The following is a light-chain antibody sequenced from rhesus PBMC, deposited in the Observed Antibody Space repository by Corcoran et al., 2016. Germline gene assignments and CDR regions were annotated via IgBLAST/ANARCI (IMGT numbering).Light chain of an antibody. Sequence: QAALTQPRSVSGSPGQSVTISCTGTSSDIGAYNYVSWYQQDPGTAPKVMIYEVSKRPSGVSDRFSGSKSGNTASLTISGLQAEDEADYYCSSYAGSNTDVFGSGTKLTVL. CDR2: EVS. V-gene: IGLV2-32*02. CDR1: SSDIGAYNY. J-gene: IGLJ6*01. CDR3: SSYAGSNTDV.